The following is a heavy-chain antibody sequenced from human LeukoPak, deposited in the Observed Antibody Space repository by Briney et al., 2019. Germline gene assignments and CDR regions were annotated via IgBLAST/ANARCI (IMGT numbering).Heavy chain of an antibody. CDR2: INHSGST. J-gene: IGHJ5*02. CDR3: ASLVVPDAQEYDYSNFRGS. CDR1: GGSFSGYY. D-gene: IGHD4-11*01. V-gene: IGHV4-34*01. Sequence: PSETLSLTCAVYGGSFSGYYWSWIRQPPGKGLEWIGEINHSGSTNYNPSLKSRVTISVDTSKNQFSLKLSSVTAADTAVYYCASLVVPDAQEYDYSNFRGSWGQGTLVTVSP.